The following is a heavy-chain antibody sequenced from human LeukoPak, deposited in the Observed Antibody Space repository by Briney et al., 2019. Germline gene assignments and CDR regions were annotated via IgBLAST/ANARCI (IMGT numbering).Heavy chain of an antibody. CDR3: ARDLNPNYYYYGMDV. Sequence: GGSLRLSCAASGFRFSDYYMSWIRQAPGKGLEWVSYINPSGDTLYYADSVKGRVTISRDNAKNSLYLQMNSLRAEDTAVYYCARDLNPNYYYYGMDVWGQGTTVTVSS. CDR1: GFRFSDYY. J-gene: IGHJ6*02. CDR2: INPSGDTL. V-gene: IGHV3-11*01.